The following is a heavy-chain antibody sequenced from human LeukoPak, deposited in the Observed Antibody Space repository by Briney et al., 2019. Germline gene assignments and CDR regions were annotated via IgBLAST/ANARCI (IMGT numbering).Heavy chain of an antibody. CDR3: ARDRCSGGSCYNPTD. Sequence: GASVKVSCKASGYTFTSYDINWVRQATGQGLEWMGWMNPNSGNTGYAQKFQGRVTMTRDMSTSTVYMELSSLRSEDTAVYYCARDRCSGGSCYNPTDWGQGTLVTVSS. V-gene: IGHV1-8*01. J-gene: IGHJ4*02. CDR2: MNPNSGNT. D-gene: IGHD2-15*01. CDR1: GYTFTSYD.